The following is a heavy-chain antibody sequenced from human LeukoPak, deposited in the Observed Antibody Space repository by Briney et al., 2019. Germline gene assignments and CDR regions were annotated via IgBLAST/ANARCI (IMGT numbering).Heavy chain of an antibody. D-gene: IGHD6-13*01. CDR1: GFSFDEYA. Sequence: TGGSLRLSCAASGFSFDEYAMHWVRQVPGKGLEWVSGISYSSNTIGYVDSVKGRFTISRENAKNTLYLQMNSLRAGDTAVYYCVREAVSSSWNNWYFDLWGRGTLVTVSS. V-gene: IGHV3-9*01. CDR3: VREAVSSSWNNWYFDL. J-gene: IGHJ2*01. CDR2: ISYSSNTI.